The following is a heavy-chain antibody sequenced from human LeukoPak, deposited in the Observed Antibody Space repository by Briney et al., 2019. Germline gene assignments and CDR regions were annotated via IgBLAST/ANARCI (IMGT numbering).Heavy chain of an antibody. Sequence: GGSLRLSCAASGFTFSSYAMSWVRQAPGKGLEWVSAISGSGGSTYYADSVKGRFTISRDNSKNTLYLQMNSLRAEDTAVYYCAKNAFLWFGEDESLGAFDIWGQGTMVTVSS. CDR1: GFTFSSYA. CDR3: AKNAFLWFGEDESLGAFDI. V-gene: IGHV3-23*01. D-gene: IGHD3-10*01. J-gene: IGHJ3*02. CDR2: ISGSGGST.